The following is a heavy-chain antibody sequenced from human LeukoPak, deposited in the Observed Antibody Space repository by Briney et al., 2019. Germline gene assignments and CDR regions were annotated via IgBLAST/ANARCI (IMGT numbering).Heavy chain of an antibody. CDR3: ASSGGWIIDY. Sequence: PGGSLRLSCAASGFTFSNYWMNWVRQAPGKGLEWVANIKQDGSEKYYVDSVKGRFTISRDNAKNSLFLQMNSLRAEDTAVYYCASSGGWIIDYWGQGTLVTVSS. D-gene: IGHD4-23*01. CDR2: IKQDGSEK. J-gene: IGHJ4*02. CDR1: GFTFSNYW. V-gene: IGHV3-7*01.